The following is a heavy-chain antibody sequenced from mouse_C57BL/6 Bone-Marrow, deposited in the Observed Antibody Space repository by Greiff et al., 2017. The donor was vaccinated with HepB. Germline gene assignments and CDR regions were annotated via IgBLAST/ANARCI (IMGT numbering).Heavy chain of an antibody. CDR1: GYTFTSYW. Sequence: VQLQESGAELAKPGASVKLSCKASGYTFTSYWMHWVKQRPGQGLEWIGYINPSSGYTKYNQKFKDKATLTADKSSSTAYMQLSSLTYEDSAVYYCAKRVFIYYYGSSDAWFAYWGQGTLVTVSA. J-gene: IGHJ3*01. CDR2: INPSSGYT. D-gene: IGHD1-1*01. V-gene: IGHV1-7*01. CDR3: AKRVFIYYYGSSDAWFAY.